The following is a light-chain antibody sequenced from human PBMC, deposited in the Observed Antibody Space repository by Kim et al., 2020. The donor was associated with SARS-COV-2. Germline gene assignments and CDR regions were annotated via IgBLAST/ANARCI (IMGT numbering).Light chain of an antibody. CDR1: RSVSDD. V-gene: IGKV1-5*03. Sequence: DIQMTQSPSTLSASVGDRVTITCRASRSVSDDLAWYQQRPGQAPKVLLYKASNLETGVPSRFTGSGSGSEFTLTISSLQPADFATYYCQQHHNYPWTFGQGTKVDIK. CDR2: KAS. J-gene: IGKJ1*01. CDR3: QQHHNYPWT.